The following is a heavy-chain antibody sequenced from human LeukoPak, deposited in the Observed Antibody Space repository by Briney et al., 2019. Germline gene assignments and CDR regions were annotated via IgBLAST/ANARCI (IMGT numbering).Heavy chain of an antibody. D-gene: IGHD3-22*01. Sequence: KPSETLSLTCTISGGSISSSSYYWGWIRQPPGKGREWIGTIDHSGSAYYSPSLKSRATISVDTSKRQFSLKLSSVSAADTAVYYCARETNDYCDSSAYMDVWGQGTTVTVSS. V-gene: IGHV4-39*07. CDR3: ARETNDYCDSSAYMDV. J-gene: IGHJ6*03. CDR2: IDHSGSA. CDR1: GGSISSSSYY.